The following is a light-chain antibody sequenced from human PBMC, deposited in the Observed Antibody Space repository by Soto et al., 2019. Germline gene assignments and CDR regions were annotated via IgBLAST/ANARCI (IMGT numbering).Light chain of an antibody. CDR3: CSYAGSYTLYV. CDR2: DVS. CDR1: SSDVGGYNY. J-gene: IGLJ1*01. V-gene: IGLV2-11*01. Sequence: QSVLTQPRSVSGSPGQSVTISCTGTSSDVGGYNYVSWYQQHPGKAPKLMIYDVSKRPSGVPDRFSGSKSGNTASLTNSGLQAEDEADYYCCSYAGSYTLYVFGTGTKLIVL.